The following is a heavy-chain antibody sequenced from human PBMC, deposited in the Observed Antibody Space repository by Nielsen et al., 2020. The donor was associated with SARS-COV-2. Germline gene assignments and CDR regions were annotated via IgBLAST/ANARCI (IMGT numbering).Heavy chain of an antibody. D-gene: IGHD7-27*01. CDR1: GGSISSSNW. Sequence: GSLRLSCAVSGGSISSSNWWCWVRQPPGEGLVWIGEIYHSGSTNYNPSLKSRVTISVDKSKNQFSLKLSSVTAADTAVYYCARDDDNWGSLAYWGQGTLVTVSS. CDR2: IYHSGST. CDR3: ARDDDNWGSLAY. J-gene: IGHJ4*02. V-gene: IGHV4-4*02.